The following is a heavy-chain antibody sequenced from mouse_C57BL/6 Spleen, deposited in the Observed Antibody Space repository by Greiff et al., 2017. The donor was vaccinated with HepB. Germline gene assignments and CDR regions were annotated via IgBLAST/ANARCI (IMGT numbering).Heavy chain of an antibody. J-gene: IGHJ2*01. Sequence: QVQLKESGAELVMPGASVKLSCKASGYTFTSYWMHWVKQRPGQGLEWIGEIDPSDSYTNYNQKFKGKSTLTVDKSSSTAYMQLSSLTSEDSAVYYCARGGDLDYWGQGTTLTVSS. CDR3: ARGGDLDY. CDR2: IDPSDSYT. CDR1: GYTFTSYW. V-gene: IGHV1-69*01.